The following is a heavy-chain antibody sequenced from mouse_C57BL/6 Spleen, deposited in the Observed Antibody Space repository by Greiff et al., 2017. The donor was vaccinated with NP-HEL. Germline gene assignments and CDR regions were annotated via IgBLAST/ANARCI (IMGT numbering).Heavy chain of an antibody. V-gene: IGHV5-9-1*02. CDR3: TRDLITTGYFDV. Sequence: EVKLMESGEGLVKPGGSLKLSCAASGFTFSSYAMSWVRQTPEKRLEWVAYISSGGDYIYYADTVKGRFTISRDNVRNTLYLQMSSLKSEDTAMYYCTRDLITTGYFDVWGTGTTVTVSS. D-gene: IGHD1-1*01. CDR1: GFTFSSYA. CDR2: ISSGGDYI. J-gene: IGHJ1*03.